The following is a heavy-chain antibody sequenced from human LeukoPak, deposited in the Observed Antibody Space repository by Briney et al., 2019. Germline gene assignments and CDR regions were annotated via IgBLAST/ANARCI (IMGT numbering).Heavy chain of an antibody. V-gene: IGHV3-23*01. CDR2: ISGLGGST. J-gene: IGHJ2*01. Sequence: GGSLRLSCAASGFTFSSNAMSWVRQAPGKGLEWVSAISGLGGSTYYADSVKGRFTISRDNAKNSLYLQMNSLRAEDTALYYCAKGGYCSGGSCYSNGFWYFDLWGRGTLVTVSS. D-gene: IGHD2-15*01. CDR3: AKGGYCSGGSCYSNGFWYFDL. CDR1: GFTFSSNA.